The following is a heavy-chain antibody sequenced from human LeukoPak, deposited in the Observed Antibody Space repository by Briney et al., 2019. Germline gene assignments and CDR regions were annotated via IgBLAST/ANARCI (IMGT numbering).Heavy chain of an antibody. V-gene: IGHV4-59*08. CDR2: IYYSGST. Sequence: SETLSLTCTVSGGSISSYYWSWIRQPPGKGLEWIGYIYYSGSTNYNPSLKSRVTISVDTSKNQFSLKLSSVTAADTAVYYCASGVAAAGVDYWGQGTLVTVSS. CDR1: GGSISSYY. J-gene: IGHJ4*02. D-gene: IGHD6-13*01. CDR3: ASGVAAAGVDY.